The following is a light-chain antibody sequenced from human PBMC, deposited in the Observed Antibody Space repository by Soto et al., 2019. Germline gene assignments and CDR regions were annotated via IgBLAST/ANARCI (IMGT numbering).Light chain of an antibody. J-gene: IGKJ5*01. CDR3: QQYKNWPPIT. CDR1: QSVSSN. Sequence: EMVMTQSPATLSLSPGERATLSCRARQSVSSNLAWYQQKPGQAPRLRIYGASTRAPGVSDRFSGSGSGTEYTLTISSLQSEDFAVYYCQQYKNWPPITFGQGTRLEIK. V-gene: IGKV3D-15*01. CDR2: GAS.